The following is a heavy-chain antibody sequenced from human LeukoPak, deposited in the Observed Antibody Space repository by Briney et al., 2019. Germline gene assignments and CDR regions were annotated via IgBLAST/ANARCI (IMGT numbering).Heavy chain of an antibody. J-gene: IGHJ3*02. Sequence: ASVRVSCTASGYTFTGYYMHWVRQAPGQGLEWMGWINPNSGGTNYAQTFQGRVTMTRDTSISTAYMELSRLRSDDTAVYYCARDFPYYYDRVEAFDIWGQGTMVTVSS. D-gene: IGHD3-22*01. CDR1: GYTFTGYY. CDR3: ARDFPYYYDRVEAFDI. CDR2: INPNSGGT. V-gene: IGHV1-2*02.